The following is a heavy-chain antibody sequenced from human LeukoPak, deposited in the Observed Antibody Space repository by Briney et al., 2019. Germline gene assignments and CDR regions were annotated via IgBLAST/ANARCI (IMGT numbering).Heavy chain of an antibody. V-gene: IGHV3-15*01. Sequence: GGSLRLSCAASGITFSNAWMSWVRQAPGKGLEWVGRIKSKTDGGTTDYAAPVKGRFTISRDDSKNTLYLQMNSLKTEDTAVYYCTTDIVVVPAAGFDWFDPWGQGTLVTVSS. CDR2: IKSKTDGGTT. D-gene: IGHD2-2*01. CDR3: TTDIVVVPAAGFDWFDP. CDR1: GITFSNAW. J-gene: IGHJ5*02.